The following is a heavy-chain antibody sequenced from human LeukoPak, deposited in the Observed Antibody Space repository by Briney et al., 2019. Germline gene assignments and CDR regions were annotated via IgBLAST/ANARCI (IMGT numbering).Heavy chain of an antibody. V-gene: IGHV1-2*02. CDR3: ARLRLGEFDAFDI. CDR1: GYTFTGYY. Sequence: ASVKVSCKASGYTFTGYYMHWVRQAPGQGLEWMGWIIPNSGGANYAQKFQGRVTMTRDTSISTAYMELSRLRSDDTAVYYCARLRLGEFDAFDIWGQGTMVTVSS. D-gene: IGHD3-16*01. J-gene: IGHJ3*02. CDR2: IIPNSGGA.